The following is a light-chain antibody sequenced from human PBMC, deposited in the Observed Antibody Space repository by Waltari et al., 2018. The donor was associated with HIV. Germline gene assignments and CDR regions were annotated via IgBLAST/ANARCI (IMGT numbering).Light chain of an antibody. J-gene: IGKJ2*01. V-gene: IGKV3-11*01. Sequence: DIVLTQSPAILSLSPGERATLTCRASQSVDIYLACYQQKPGQAPRLLIYDASTRATGIPARFSGSGSGTDFTLTITSLEPEDFAVYYCRQRSSWPNTFGQGTKLEIK. CDR3: RQRSSWPNT. CDR1: QSVDIY. CDR2: DAS.